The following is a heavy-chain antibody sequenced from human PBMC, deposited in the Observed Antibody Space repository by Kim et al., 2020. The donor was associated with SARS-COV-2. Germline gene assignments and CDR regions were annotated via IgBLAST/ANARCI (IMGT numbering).Heavy chain of an antibody. CDR3: ARDEGRIAVAGTIYYYYGMDV. Sequence: GGSLRLSCAASGFTFSDYYMSWIRQAPGKGLEWVSYISSSSSYTNYADSVKGRFTISRDNAKNSLYLQMNSLRAEDTAVYYCARDEGRIAVAGTIYYYYGMDVWGQGTTVTVSS. J-gene: IGHJ6*02. V-gene: IGHV3-11*06. CDR1: GFTFSDYY. D-gene: IGHD6-19*01. CDR2: ISSSSSYT.